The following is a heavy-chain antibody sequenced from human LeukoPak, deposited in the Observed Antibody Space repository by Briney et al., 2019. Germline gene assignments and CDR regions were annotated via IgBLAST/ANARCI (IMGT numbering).Heavy chain of an antibody. CDR2: IWYDGSNK. D-gene: IGHD3-22*01. CDR3: AGERYYYDSSGYSYPDY. V-gene: IGHV3-33*01. Sequence: GGSLRLSCAASGFTFSSYGMHWVRQAPGKGLEWVAVIWYDGSNKYYADSVKGRFTISRDNSKNTLYLQMNSLRAEDTAVYYCAGERYYYDSSGYSYPDYWGQGTLVTVSS. CDR1: GFTFSSYG. J-gene: IGHJ4*02.